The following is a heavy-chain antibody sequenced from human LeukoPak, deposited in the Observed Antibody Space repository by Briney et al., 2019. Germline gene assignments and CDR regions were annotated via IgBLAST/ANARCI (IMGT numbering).Heavy chain of an antibody. D-gene: IGHD6-13*01. CDR1: GDSISSYY. CDR2: INHSGST. J-gene: IGHJ4*02. V-gene: IGHV4-34*01. CDR3: ADSSWYHLPQITFDY. Sequence: SETLSLTCTVSGDSISSYYWSWIRQPPGKGLEWIGEINHSGSTNYNPSLKSRVIISADTSKNQFSLKVSSVTAADTAVYYCADSSWYHLPQITFDYWGQGTLVTVSS.